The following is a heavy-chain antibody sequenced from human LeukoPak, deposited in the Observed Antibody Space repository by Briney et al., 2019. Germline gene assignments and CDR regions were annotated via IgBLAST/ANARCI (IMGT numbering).Heavy chain of an antibody. Sequence: ASVKVSCKASGYTFTGYYMHWVRQAPGQGLEWMGWINPNSGGTNYAQKFQGRVTMTRDTSISTAYMELSRLRTDDTAVYYCARNYTTTHDYVWGSYRSHYYFDYWGQGTLVTVSS. J-gene: IGHJ4*02. CDR1: GYTFTGYY. D-gene: IGHD3-16*02. CDR2: INPNSGGT. CDR3: ARNYTTTHDYVWGSYRSHYYFDY. V-gene: IGHV1-2*02.